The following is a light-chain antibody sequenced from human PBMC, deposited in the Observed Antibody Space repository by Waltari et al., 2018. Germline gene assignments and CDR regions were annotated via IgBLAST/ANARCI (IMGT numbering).Light chain of an antibody. CDR1: QSVGSSS. V-gene: IGKV3-20*01. CDR2: RAS. CDR3: QQHGTLPAT. J-gene: IGKJ1*01. Sequence: EIVLTQPPGTASLSPGERVTIPCRAGQSVGSSSLAWYQQKPGQAPRLVIYRASRRATGIPDRFSGSGSGTDFSLTISRLEPEDFAVYYCQQHGTLPATFGQGTKVEIK.